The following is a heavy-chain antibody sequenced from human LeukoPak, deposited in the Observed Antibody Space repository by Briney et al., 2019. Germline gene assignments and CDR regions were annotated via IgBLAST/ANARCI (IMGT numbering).Heavy chain of an antibody. CDR3: ARERGGDQGEAFDI. J-gene: IGHJ3*02. V-gene: IGHV3-48*01. Sequence: GGSLRLSCAASGFNFSTYSMTWVRQTPGKALEWISYIGYSGTAIYYADSVKGRFTISRDNAKNSLYLQMNSLRAEDTAVYYCARERGGDQGEAFDIWGQGTMVTVSS. CDR1: GFNFSTYS. CDR2: IGYSGTAI. D-gene: IGHD2-21*02.